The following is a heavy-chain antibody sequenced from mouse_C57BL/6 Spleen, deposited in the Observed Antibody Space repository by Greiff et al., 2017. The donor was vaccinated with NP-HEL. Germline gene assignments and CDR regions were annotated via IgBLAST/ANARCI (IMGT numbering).Heavy chain of an antibody. Sequence: QVQLQQPGAELVRPGSSVKLSCKASGYTFTSYWMHWVKQRPIQGLEWIGNIDPSDSETHYNQKFKDKATLTEDKSSSTAYMQLSSLTSEDSAVYYCARDWDRGYFDVWGTGTTVTVSS. J-gene: IGHJ1*03. V-gene: IGHV1-52*01. CDR1: GYTFTSYW. CDR3: ARDWDRGYFDV. CDR2: IDPSDSET. D-gene: IGHD4-1*01.